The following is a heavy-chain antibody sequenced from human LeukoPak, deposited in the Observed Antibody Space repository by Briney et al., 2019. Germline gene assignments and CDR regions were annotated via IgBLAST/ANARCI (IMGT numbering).Heavy chain of an antibody. CDR1: GGSFSGYY. CDR2: INHSGST. J-gene: IGHJ6*02. V-gene: IGHV4-34*01. CDR3: ARGRAVTTVHYYYGMDV. D-gene: IGHD4-17*01. Sequence: SETLSLTCAVYGGSFSGYYWSWIRQPPGKGLEWIGEINHSGSTNYSPSLKSRVTISVDTSKNQFSLKLSSVTAADTAVYYCARGRAVTTVHYYYGMDVWGQGTTVTVSS.